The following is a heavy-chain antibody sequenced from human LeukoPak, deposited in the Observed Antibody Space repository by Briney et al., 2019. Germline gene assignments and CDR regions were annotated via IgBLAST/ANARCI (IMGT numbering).Heavy chain of an antibody. V-gene: IGHV1-3*01. J-gene: IGHJ1*01. CDR1: GYTFTSYA. Sequence: ASVKVSCKASGYTFTSYAMHWVRQAPGQRLEWMGWIDAGNGNTIYSQKFQGRVTITRDTSASTAYMELSSLRSEDTAVYYCSVLAVANAEYFQHWGQGTLVTVSS. D-gene: IGHD6-19*01. CDR3: SVLAVANAEYFQH. CDR2: IDAGNGNT.